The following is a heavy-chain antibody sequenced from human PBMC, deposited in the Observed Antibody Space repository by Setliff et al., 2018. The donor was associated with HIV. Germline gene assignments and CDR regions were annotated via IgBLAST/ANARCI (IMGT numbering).Heavy chain of an antibody. CDR2: ISKDGSNK. J-gene: IGHJ1*01. CDR3: AKGTKITTALYLAY. Sequence: PGGSLRLSCAASGFTFSSYGMHWVRQAPGKGLEWVAVISKDGSNKYYADSVKGRFTISRDNSKNTLYLQMNSLRAEDTAVYYCAKGTKITTALYLAYWGQGTLVTVSS. D-gene: IGHD6-13*01. V-gene: IGHV3-30*18. CDR1: GFTFSSYG.